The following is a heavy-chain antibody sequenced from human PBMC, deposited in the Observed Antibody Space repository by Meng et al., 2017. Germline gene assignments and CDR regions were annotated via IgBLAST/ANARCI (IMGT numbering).Heavy chain of an antibody. CDR3: AREYGSSSSYNWFDP. Sequence: SETLSLTCAVYGGSFSGYYWSWIRQPPGKGLEWIGEINHSGSTNYNPSLKSRVTISVDTSKNQFSLKLSSVTAADTAVYYCAREYGSSSSYNWFDPWGQGTLVTVSS. CDR2: INHSGST. V-gene: IGHV4-34*01. CDR1: GGSFSGYY. D-gene: IGHD6-6*01. J-gene: IGHJ5*02.